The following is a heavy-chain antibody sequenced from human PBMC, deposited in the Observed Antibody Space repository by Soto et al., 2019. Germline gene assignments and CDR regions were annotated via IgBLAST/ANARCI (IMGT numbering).Heavy chain of an antibody. CDR3: AKDRYYDTPGWFDP. CDR2: ISANCASI. V-gene: IGHV3-23*01. CDR1: GFTFRDHA. Sequence: GGSLRLSGVGCGFTFRDHAMRWVRQAPGRGLEWVSAISANCASIQHADSVKGRFSVSRDNAKNTVYLQMDNLRTEDSAVYYCAKDRYYDTPGWFDPWGRGSRVTVSS. D-gene: IGHD3-22*01. J-gene: IGHJ5*02.